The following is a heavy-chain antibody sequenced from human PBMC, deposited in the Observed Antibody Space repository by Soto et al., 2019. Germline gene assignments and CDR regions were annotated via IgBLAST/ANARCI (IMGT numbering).Heavy chain of an antibody. CDR3: ARETTVTTGGRGYYFDY. CDR1: GYTFTSYG. J-gene: IGHJ4*02. Sequence: ASVKVSCKASGYTFTSYGISWVRQAPGQGLEWMGWISAYNGNTNYAQKLQGRVTMTTDTSTSTAYMELRSLRSDDTAVYYCARETTVTTGGRGYYFDYWGQGTLVTVSS. V-gene: IGHV1-18*01. D-gene: IGHD4-4*01. CDR2: ISAYNGNT.